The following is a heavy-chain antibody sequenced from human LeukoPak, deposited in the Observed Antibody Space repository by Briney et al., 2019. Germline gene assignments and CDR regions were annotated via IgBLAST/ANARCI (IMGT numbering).Heavy chain of an antibody. CDR2: IAYDGSNK. J-gene: IGHJ5*02. CDR1: GFTFSSSA. CDR3: ARAAVAGRWTNWFDP. Sequence: GGSLRLSCAASGFTFSSSAMHWVRKAPGKGLEGLAVIAYDGSNKYYADSVKGRFTISRDNSKNTLYLQMNSLRAEDTAVYYCARAAVAGRWTNWFDPWGQGNLVTVSS. V-gene: IGHV3-30*04. D-gene: IGHD6-19*01.